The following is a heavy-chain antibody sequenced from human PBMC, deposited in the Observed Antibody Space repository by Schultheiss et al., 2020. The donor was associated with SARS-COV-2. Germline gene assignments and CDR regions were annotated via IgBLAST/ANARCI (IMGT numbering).Heavy chain of an antibody. D-gene: IGHD3-10*01. J-gene: IGHJ2*01. V-gene: IGHV1-46*01. CDR2: TRPSDGIA. CDR3: ARPNAYVRGYFDI. CDR1: GGTFSRHG. Sequence: ASVKVSCKASGGTFSRHGISWVRQAPGQGLEWMGFTRPSDGIATYAQKFQGGVTMTRDTSTTTFYMEMKSLTFEDTAVYYCARPNAYVRGYFDIWGRGTLVTVSS.